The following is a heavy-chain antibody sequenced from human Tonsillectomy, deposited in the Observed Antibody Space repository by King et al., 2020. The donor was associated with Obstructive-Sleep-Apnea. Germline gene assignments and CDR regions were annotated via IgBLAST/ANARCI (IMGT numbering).Heavy chain of an antibody. CDR2: ISYDGSNK. Sequence: VQLVESGGGVVQPGRSLRLSCAASGFTLINNAMHWVRQAPGKGLEWVAVISYDGSNKYYADSVKGRVTISRDISKNTLNLQMHSLRVEDTAVYYCARESTITDYYYGMDVWGQGTTVTVSS. CDR1: GFTLINNA. J-gene: IGHJ6*02. V-gene: IGHV3-30*04. CDR3: ARESTITDYYYGMDV. D-gene: IGHD1-14*01.